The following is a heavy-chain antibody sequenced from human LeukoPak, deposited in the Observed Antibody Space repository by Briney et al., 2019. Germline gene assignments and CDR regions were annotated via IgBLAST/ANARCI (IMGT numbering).Heavy chain of an antibody. Sequence: PSETLSLTCGVSSEFFSGYYWGWIRQPPGKGLEWIGDINDSGTTKYNPTLKSRVTISIDSSKRQFSRKVKSVTAADTAVYYCARLPLGAFGEVLNFDYWGQGTPVTVSS. CDR2: INDSGTT. D-gene: IGHD3-10*01. V-gene: IGHV4-34*01. CDR1: SEFFSGYY. CDR3: ARLPLGAFGEVLNFDY. J-gene: IGHJ4*02.